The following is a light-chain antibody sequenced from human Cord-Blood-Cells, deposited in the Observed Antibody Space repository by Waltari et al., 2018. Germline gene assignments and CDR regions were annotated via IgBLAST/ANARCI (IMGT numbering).Light chain of an antibody. Sequence: EIVLTQSPGTLSLSPGERATLSCRASQSVSSSYLAWYQQKPGQAPRLLIYGASSRATGIPDRFSGSGSGTDFTLTISRLEPEDVAVYYCQQYGSSHRSFGQGTKLEIK. CDR1: QSVSSSY. V-gene: IGKV3-20*01. J-gene: IGKJ2*03. CDR2: GAS. CDR3: QQYGSSHRS.